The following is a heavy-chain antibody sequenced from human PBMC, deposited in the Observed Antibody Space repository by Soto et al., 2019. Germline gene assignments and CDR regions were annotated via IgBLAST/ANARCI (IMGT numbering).Heavy chain of an antibody. CDR1: GFSFSNYG. CDR3: AIRGYQYAFDI. CDR2: ISSDGGDK. Sequence: QLVESGGDVVQPGRSLRLSCAASGFSFSNYGMHWVRQAPGKGLEWVAVISSDGGDKYYADSVKGRFTISRDNSKNTLYLQMYSLRPEDTAMFYCAIRGYQYAFDIWGQGTMVTVSS. J-gene: IGHJ3*02. V-gene: IGHV3-30*03. D-gene: IGHD2-2*01.